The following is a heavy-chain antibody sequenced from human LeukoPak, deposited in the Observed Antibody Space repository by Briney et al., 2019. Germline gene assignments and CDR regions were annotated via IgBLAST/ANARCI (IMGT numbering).Heavy chain of an antibody. V-gene: IGHV4-39*01. D-gene: IGHD5-24*01. J-gene: IGHJ3*02. CDR3: ARGLRRDGYNDAFDI. CDR2: IFYTGST. Sequence: WVRQPPGKGLEWIGSIFYTGSTYYNPSLKSRVAISVDTSKNQFSLKLTSMTAADTAVYYCARGLRRDGYNDAFDIWGQGTMVSVSS.